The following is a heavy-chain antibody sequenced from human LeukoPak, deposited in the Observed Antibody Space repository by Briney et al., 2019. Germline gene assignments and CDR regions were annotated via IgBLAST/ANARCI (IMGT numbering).Heavy chain of an antibody. Sequence: PGGSLRLSCAASGFTFSSYWMSWVRQAPGKGLEWVSAISGSGGSTYYADSVKGRFTISRDNSKNTLYLQMNSLRAEDTAVYYCAKDRAAGGFWYFDLWGRGTLVTVSS. CDR3: AKDRAAGGFWYFDL. V-gene: IGHV3-23*01. CDR2: ISGSGGST. D-gene: IGHD2-8*02. CDR1: GFTFSSYW. J-gene: IGHJ2*01.